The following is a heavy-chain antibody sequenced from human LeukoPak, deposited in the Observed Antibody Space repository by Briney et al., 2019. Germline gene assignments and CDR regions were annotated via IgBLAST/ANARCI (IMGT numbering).Heavy chain of an antibody. CDR1: GFTFSSYA. Sequence: GGSLRLSCAVSGFTFSSYAMSWVRQAPGKGLEWVSAINGSGDNTYYADSVKGRFTISRDNSKNTLYLQMNSLRAEDTAVYYCAKSGYYTGPNPGLDYWGQGTLVTVSS. CDR3: AKSGYYTGPNPGLDY. V-gene: IGHV3-23*01. J-gene: IGHJ4*02. CDR2: INGSGDNT. D-gene: IGHD3-3*01.